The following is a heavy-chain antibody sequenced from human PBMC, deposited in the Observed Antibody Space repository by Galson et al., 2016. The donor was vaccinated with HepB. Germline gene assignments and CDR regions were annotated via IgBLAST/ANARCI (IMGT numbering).Heavy chain of an antibody. Sequence: SLRLSCAASRFTFSDYYMSWIRQAPGKGLEFVSYISSSGDTIYYADSVKGRFTISRDNTKNSLYLQMNSLRAEDTAVYYCAREAIRGSSRDDFDYWGQGTLVTVS. D-gene: IGHD2-2*01. CDR2: ISSSGDTI. J-gene: IGHJ4*02. V-gene: IGHV3-11*04. CDR3: AREAIRGSSRDDFDY. CDR1: RFTFSDYY.